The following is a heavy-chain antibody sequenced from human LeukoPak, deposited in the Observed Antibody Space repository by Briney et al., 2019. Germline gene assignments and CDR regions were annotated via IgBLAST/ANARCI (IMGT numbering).Heavy chain of an antibody. CDR1: GYIFTNYG. CDR3: ARGARLWLLNWFDP. J-gene: IGHJ5*02. CDR2: IIPIFGTA. D-gene: IGHD5-18*01. V-gene: IGHV1-69*05. Sequence: GASVKVSCKASGYIFTNYGVSWVRQAPGQGLEWMGGIIPIFGTANYAQKFQGRVTITTDESTSTAYMELSSLRSEDTAVYYCARGARLWLLNWFDPWGQGTLVTVSS.